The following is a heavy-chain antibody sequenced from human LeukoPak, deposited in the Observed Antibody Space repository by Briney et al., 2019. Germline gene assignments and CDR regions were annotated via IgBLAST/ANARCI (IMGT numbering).Heavy chain of an antibody. CDR1: GFTFSSYW. J-gene: IGHJ3*02. CDR2: INPDGSVT. D-gene: IGHD3-16*01. V-gene: IGHV3-74*01. CDR3: GGGGGAFDI. Sequence: GGSLRLSCAASGFTFSSYWMHWVRQPPGKGLVWVSRINPDGSVTTHADSVGGRFTISRDNAKNTLYLQMNSLRAEDTAVYYWGGGGGAFDIWGQGTMVTVSS.